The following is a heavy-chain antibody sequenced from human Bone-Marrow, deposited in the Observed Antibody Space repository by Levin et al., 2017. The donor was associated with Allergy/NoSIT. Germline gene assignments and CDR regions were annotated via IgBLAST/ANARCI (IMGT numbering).Heavy chain of an antibody. J-gene: IGHJ1*01. V-gene: IGHV4-34*01. CDR1: NGSFSGYY. Sequence: MSSETLSLTCAVYNGSFSGYYWTWIRQSPGKGLEWIGEIHASGRTSYNPSLKSRLTLSVDTSQNQFSLRLTSVIAADTAVYYCARRTSYYDRGGFSSRAEYFYHWGRGTLVTVSS. D-gene: IGHD3-10*02. CDR2: IHASGRT. CDR3: ARRTSYYDRGGFSSRAEYFYH.